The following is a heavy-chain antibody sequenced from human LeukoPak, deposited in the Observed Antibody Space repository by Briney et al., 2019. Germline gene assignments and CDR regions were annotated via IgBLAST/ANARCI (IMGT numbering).Heavy chain of an antibody. D-gene: IGHD2-2*01. J-gene: IGHJ1*01. V-gene: IGHV1-69*02. CDR3: ARYQDIVVVPAADAEYCQH. CDR1: GGTFSSYT. Sequence: ASVKVSCKASGGTFSSYTISWVRQAPGQGLEWMGRIIPILGIANYAQKFQGRVTITADKSTSTAYMELSSLRSEDTAVYYCARYQDIVVVPAADAEYCQHWGQGTLVTVSS. CDR2: IIPILGIA.